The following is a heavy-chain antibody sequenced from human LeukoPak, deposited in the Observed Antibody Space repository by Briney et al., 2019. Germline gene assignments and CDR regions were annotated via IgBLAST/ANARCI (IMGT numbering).Heavy chain of an antibody. J-gene: IGHJ5*02. CDR1: GGSFSGYY. Sequence: SETLSPTCAVYGGSFSGYYWSWIRQPPGKGLGWIGEINHSGSTNYNPSLKSRVTISVDTSKNQFSLKLSSVTAADTAVYYCARSPLPRGYLNGPTTHWFDLWGQGTLVTVSS. D-gene: IGHD1-26*01. CDR3: ARSPLPRGYLNGPTTHWFDL. CDR2: INHSGST. V-gene: IGHV4-34*01.